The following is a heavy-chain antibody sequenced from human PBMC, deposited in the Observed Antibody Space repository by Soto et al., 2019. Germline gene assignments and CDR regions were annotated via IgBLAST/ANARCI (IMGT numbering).Heavy chain of an antibody. D-gene: IGHD1-1*01. CDR2: ISRDSGAI. V-gene: IGHV3-48*02. J-gene: IGHJ4*02. CDR1: GFIFSSFS. Sequence: GGSLRLSCAASGFIFSSFSMNWVRRAPGKGLEWLSYISRDSGAIYYADSVKGRFTISRDNAKNSLLLQMNSLRDEDTAVYYCARAHNWAFDSWGQGTLVTVSS. CDR3: ARAHNWAFDS.